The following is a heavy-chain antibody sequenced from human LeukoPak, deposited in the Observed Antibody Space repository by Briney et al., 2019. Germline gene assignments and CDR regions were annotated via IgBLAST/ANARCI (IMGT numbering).Heavy chain of an antibody. J-gene: IGHJ6*03. CDR1: GFTFSIYG. D-gene: IGHD6-13*01. V-gene: IGHV3-30*18. CDR3: AKELSSSWPDINYYYYMDV. CDR2: ISYDGSNK. Sequence: PGGSLRLSCAASGFTFSIYGMHWVRHAPAKGLEWVAVISYDGSNKYYADSVKGRFTISRDNSKNTLYLTMNSLSAEDTAVYYCAKELSSSWPDINYYYYMDVWGKGTTVTVSS.